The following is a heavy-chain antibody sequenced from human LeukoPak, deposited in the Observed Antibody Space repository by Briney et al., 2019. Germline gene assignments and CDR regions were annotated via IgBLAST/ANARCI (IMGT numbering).Heavy chain of an antibody. V-gene: IGHV3-9*01. CDR2: ISWNTASL. D-gene: IGHD5-12*01. Sequence: GGSLRLSCAASGFNFNDHAMHWIRQAPGKGLEWVSGISWNTASLVYADSVKGRISISRDNAKNSLYLQINSLRPEDTALYYCARGPYGGYERGWFDPWGQGTLVIVSS. CDR1: GFNFNDHA. CDR3: ARGPYGGYERGWFDP. J-gene: IGHJ5*02.